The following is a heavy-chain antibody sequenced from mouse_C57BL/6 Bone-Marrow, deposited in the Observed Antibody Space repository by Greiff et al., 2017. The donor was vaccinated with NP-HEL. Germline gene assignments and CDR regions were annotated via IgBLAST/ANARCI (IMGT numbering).Heavy chain of an antibody. V-gene: IGHV1-85*01. J-gene: IGHJ2*01. D-gene: IGHD1-1*01. CDR2: IYPRDGST. CDR3: ARHSYVSYFDY. Sequence: QVQLQQSGPELVKPGASVQLSCKASGYTLTSYEINWVKQRPGQGLAWIGWIYPRDGSTKSNEKFKGKATLTVDTSSSTAYLELHSLTSEDSAVYFCARHSYVSYFDYWGQGTTLTVSS. CDR1: GYTLTSYE.